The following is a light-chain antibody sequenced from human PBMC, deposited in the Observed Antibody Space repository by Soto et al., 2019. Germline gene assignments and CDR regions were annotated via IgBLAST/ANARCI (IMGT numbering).Light chain of an antibody. J-gene: IGKJ1*01. CDR3: QQRSNWPWT. CDR1: QSVSGN. V-gene: IGKV3-11*01. CDR2: GAS. Sequence: EIVLTQSPATLSVSPGERATLSCRASQSVSGNLAWYQQKPGQAPRLLIYGASTRATGIPARFSGSGSGTDFTLTISRLEPEDFAVYYCQQRSNWPWTFGQGTKVDIK.